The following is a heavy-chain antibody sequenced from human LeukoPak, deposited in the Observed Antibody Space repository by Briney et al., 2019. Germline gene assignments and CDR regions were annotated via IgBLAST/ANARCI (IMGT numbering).Heavy chain of an antibody. CDR2: ISSSSSYI. V-gene: IGHV3-21*01. CDR3: ARDRKDYDFWSGYDLDAFDI. J-gene: IGHJ3*02. D-gene: IGHD3-3*01. Sequence: PGRSLRVSCVVSGFTFSSYSMNWVRQAPGKGLEWVSSISSSSSYIYYADSVKGRFTISRDNAKNSLYLQMNSLRAEDTAVYYCARDRKDYDFWSGYDLDAFDIWGQGTMVTVSS. CDR1: GFTFSSYS.